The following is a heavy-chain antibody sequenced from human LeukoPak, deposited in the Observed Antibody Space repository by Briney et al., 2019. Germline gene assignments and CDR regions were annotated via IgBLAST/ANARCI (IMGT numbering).Heavy chain of an antibody. V-gene: IGHV3-48*03. D-gene: IGHD1-26*01. Sequence: PGGSLRLSCAASGFTFSSYEMNWVRQAPGKGLEWVSYISSSGSTIYYADSVKGRFIISRLSSENTLYLQMNSLRVEDTAVYYCARMNSGTYFDYWGQGTLVSVSS. CDR3: ARMNSGTYFDY. J-gene: IGHJ4*02. CDR2: ISSSGSTI. CDR1: GFTFSSYE.